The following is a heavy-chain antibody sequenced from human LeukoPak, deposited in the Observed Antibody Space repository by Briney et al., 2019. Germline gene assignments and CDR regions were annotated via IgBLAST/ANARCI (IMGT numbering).Heavy chain of an antibody. CDR2: INRDGSQR. J-gene: IGHJ4*02. Sequence: GGSLRLSCAASGFTFSNNWMTWVRQAPGKGLEWVANINRDGSQRNHVDSVKGRFTISRDNAKNSLYLQMDSLTAEDTAVYYCARDSTYSSGSRFYDRFDYWGQGTLVTVSS. CDR3: ARDSTYSSGSRFYDRFDY. CDR1: GFTFSNNW. V-gene: IGHV3-7*03. D-gene: IGHD2-15*01.